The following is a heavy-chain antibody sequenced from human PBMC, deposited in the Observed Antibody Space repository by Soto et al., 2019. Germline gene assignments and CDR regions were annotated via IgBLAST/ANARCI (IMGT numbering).Heavy chain of an antibody. V-gene: IGHV4-59*01. Sequence: SETLSLTCTVSGGSISSYYWSWIRQPPGKGLEWIGYIYYNGSTNYNPSLKSRVTISVDTSKKQFSLKLNSVTAADTAVYYCARSLPILPWFDPWGQGTLVT. CDR1: GGSISSYY. D-gene: IGHD2-2*01. J-gene: IGHJ5*02. CDR2: IYYNGST. CDR3: ARSLPILPWFDP.